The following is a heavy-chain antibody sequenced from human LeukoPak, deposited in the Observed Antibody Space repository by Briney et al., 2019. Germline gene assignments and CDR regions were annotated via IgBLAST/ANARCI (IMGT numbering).Heavy chain of an antibody. CDR3: AKGGPTGSNYFDF. J-gene: IGHJ4*02. V-gene: IGHV3-23*01. CDR2: ISGSGGST. D-gene: IGHD1-26*01. CDR1: GFPFDRYA. Sequence: GGSLRLSCAASGFPFDRYAMSWVRQAPGKGLEWVAAISGSGGSTFYADSVKGRFTVSRDNSKTTLYLQMNSLRADDTAVYYCAKGGPTGSNYFDFWGQGTLVTVSS.